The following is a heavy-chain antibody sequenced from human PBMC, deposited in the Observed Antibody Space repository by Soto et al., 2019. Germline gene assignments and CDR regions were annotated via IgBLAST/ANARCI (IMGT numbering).Heavy chain of an antibody. CDR3: ARQLWQRLGACDI. Sequence: QVQLQESGPGLVKPSETLSLTCTVSGGSISSYYWSWIRQPPGKGLEWIGYINYSGRTKYNPSLKGRVTISVETSKNQFPLKLRSLTAADPAVYYCARQLWQRLGACDIWGQGTMVTVSS. CDR2: INYSGRT. CDR1: GGSISSYY. V-gene: IGHV4-59*08. D-gene: IGHD6-25*01. J-gene: IGHJ3*02.